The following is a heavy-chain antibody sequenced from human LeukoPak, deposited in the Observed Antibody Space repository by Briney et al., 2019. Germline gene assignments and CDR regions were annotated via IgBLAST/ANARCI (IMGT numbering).Heavy chain of an antibody. CDR2: IYDSGST. CDR3: ARSARYCSSTSCLLFVQKIKYYFDY. D-gene: IGHD2-2*01. J-gene: IGHJ4*02. V-gene: IGHV4-39*01. Sequence: PSETLSLTCTVSGGSIRSSYYYWGWIRQPPGKGLEWIGSIYDSGSTYYNPSLKSRVTISVDTSKNQFSLKLNSVTAADTAVYYCARSARYCSSTSCLLFVQKIKYYFDYWGQGTLVTVSS. CDR1: GGSIRSSYYY.